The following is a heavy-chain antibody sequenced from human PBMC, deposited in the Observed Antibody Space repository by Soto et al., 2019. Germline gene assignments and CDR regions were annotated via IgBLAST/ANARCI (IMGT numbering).Heavy chain of an antibody. Sequence: EVQLVESGGGLVKPGGSLRLSCAASGFTFSGDAMNWVRQSTGKGLEWVSSISTTSTYIYYADSVKGRFTISRDNANNSLPLQMNALRAEDSAVYNCARDYVMDVGGHGTTVTVSS. J-gene: IGHJ6*02. CDR2: ISTTSTYI. CDR1: GFTFSGDA. V-gene: IGHV3-21*01. CDR3: ARDYVMDV. D-gene: IGHD3-10*02.